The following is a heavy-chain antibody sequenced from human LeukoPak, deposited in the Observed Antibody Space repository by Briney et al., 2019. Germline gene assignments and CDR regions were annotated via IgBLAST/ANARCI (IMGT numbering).Heavy chain of an antibody. D-gene: IGHD6-13*01. Sequence: SETLSLTCAVYGGSFSGYYWSWIRQPPGKGLEWIGEINHSGSTNYNPSLKSRVTISVDTSKNQFSLKLSSVTAADTAVYYCARVGSSWSYNWFDPWAREPWSPSPQ. CDR3: ARVGSSWSYNWFDP. J-gene: IGHJ5*02. CDR2: INHSGST. V-gene: IGHV4-34*01. CDR1: GGSFSGYY.